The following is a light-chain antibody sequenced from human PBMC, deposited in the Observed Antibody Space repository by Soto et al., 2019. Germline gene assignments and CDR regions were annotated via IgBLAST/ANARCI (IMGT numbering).Light chain of an antibody. V-gene: IGLV2-23*02. Sequence: QSALTQPASVSGSPGQSITISCTGTSSDVGSYNLVSWYQQHPGKAPKLMIYEVSKRPSGVSNRFSGSKSGNMASLTISGLQAEYEADYYCCSYAGSSTYVVFGGGTKVTVL. CDR3: CSYAGSSTYVV. CDR2: EVS. CDR1: SSDVGSYNL. J-gene: IGLJ2*01.